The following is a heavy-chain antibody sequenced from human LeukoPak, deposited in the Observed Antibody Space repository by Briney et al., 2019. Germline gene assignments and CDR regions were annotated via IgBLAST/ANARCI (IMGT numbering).Heavy chain of an antibody. CDR3: AREGTAMVSFDY. J-gene: IGHJ4*02. D-gene: IGHD5-18*01. Sequence: PGGSMRLSCAASGFTFSSYEMNWVRQAPGKGLEWVSYISSGGNTIYYADSVKGRFTISRDNAKNSLYLQTNSLRAEDTAVYYCAREGTAMVSFDYWGQGTLVTVSS. V-gene: IGHV3-48*03. CDR2: ISSGGNTI. CDR1: GFTFSSYE.